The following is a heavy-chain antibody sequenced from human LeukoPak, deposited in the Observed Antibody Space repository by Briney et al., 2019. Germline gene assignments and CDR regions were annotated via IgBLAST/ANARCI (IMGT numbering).Heavy chain of an antibody. D-gene: IGHD6-19*01. V-gene: IGHV1-24*01. CDR1: GYTLTELS. CDR2: FDPEDGET. CDR3: ATPHYKWLVRGYYFDY. J-gene: IGHJ4*02. Sequence: ASVKVSCKVSGYTLTELSMHWVRQAPGKGLEWMVGFDPEDGETIYAQKFQGRVTMTEDTSIDTAYMELSSLRSEDTAVYYCATPHYKWLVRGYYFDYWGQGTLVTVSS.